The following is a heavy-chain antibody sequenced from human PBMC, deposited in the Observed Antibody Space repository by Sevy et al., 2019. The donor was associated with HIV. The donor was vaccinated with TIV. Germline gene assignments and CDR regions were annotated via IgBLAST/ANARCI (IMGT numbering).Heavy chain of an antibody. V-gene: IGHV1-69*13. Sequence: SVKVSFKASGGIFRTYGISWVRQAPGQGPEWVGGIIPILGTTNYAQKFQGRVTISADEYTKTVHMELSSLRSEDTGVYYCARGGGNGWYYFDYWGQETLVTVSS. J-gene: IGHJ4*02. D-gene: IGHD6-19*01. CDR2: IIPILGTT. CDR1: GGIFRTYG. CDR3: ARGGGNGWYYFDY.